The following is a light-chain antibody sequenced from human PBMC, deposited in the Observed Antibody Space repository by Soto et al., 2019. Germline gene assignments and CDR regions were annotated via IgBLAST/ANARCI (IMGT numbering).Light chain of an antibody. CDR1: QSVSSSY. J-gene: IGKJ5*01. V-gene: IGKV3-20*01. CDR2: GAS. CDR3: QQYGSSPPVT. Sequence: EIVLTQSPGTLYLSPGEIATLSCRASQSVSSSYLAWYQQKPGQAPRLLIYGASGRATGIPDRFSGSGSGTDFTLTINRLEPEDFAVYYCQQYGSSPPVTFGQGTRLEIK.